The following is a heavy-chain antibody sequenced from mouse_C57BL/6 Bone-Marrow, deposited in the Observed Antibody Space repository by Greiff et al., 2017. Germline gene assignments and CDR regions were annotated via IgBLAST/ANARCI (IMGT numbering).Heavy chain of an antibody. J-gene: IGHJ3*01. V-gene: IGHV1-76*01. CDR2: IYPGSGNT. CDR1: GFTFTDYY. Sequence: QVHVKQSGAELVRPGASVKLSCKASGFTFTDYYINWVKQRPGQGLEWIARIYPGSGNTYSNEKFKGKATLTAEKSSSTAYMQLSSLTSDDSAVYFCARAWFAYWGQGTLVTVSA. CDR3: ARAWFAY.